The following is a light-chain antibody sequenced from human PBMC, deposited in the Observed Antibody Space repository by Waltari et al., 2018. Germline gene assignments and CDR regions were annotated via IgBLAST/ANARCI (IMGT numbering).Light chain of an antibody. J-gene: IGLJ2*01. V-gene: IGLV6-57*02. CDR3: QSFDDTNRKVV. CDR2: DDD. Sequence: FLLTQPHSVSESPGKTITISCTGNSGSIADNYVPWYQQRPGSAPITVIYDDDRRPSGVPERFSGSIDSSSNSASLTISGLKTEDEADYYCQSFDDTNRKVVFGGGTKLTVL. CDR1: SGSIADNY.